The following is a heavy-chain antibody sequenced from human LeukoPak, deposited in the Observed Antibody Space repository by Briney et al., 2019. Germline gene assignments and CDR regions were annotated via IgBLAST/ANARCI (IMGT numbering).Heavy chain of an antibody. CDR2: ISYDGSYK. D-gene: IGHD3-10*01. CDR3: VRDQASGSAFDY. Sequence: PGGSLRLSCAASGFTFSSYAMHWVRQAPGKGLEWVAVISYDGSYKYYADSVKGRVTISGDNSKNTLYLQMNSLRAEDTAVHYCVRDQASGSAFDYWGQGTLVTVSS. J-gene: IGHJ4*02. CDR1: GFTFSSYA. V-gene: IGHV3-30*04.